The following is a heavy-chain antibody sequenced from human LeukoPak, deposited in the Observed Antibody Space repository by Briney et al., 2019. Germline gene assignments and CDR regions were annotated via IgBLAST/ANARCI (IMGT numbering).Heavy chain of an antibody. D-gene: IGHD3-22*01. J-gene: IGHJ4*02. Sequence: SETLSLTCTVSGGSISSYYWSWIRQPAGKGLEWIGRIYTSGSTNYNPSLKSRVTMSVDTSKNQFSLKLSSVTAADTAVYYCARDHPHYYDSSGYTFDYWGPATLVTVSS. V-gene: IGHV4-4*07. CDR1: GGSISSYY. CDR2: IYTSGST. CDR3: ARDHPHYYDSSGYTFDY.